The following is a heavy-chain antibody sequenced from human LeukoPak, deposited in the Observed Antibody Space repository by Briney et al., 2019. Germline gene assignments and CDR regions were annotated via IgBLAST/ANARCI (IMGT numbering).Heavy chain of an antibody. CDR2: ISSSSSYI. CDR3: ATPPVVVTAITDY. D-gene: IGHD2-21*02. V-gene: IGHV3-21*01. Sequence: PGGSLRLSCAASGFTFSHAWMSWVRQAPGKGLEWVSSISSSSSYIYYVDSVKGRFTISRDNAKKSLYLQMNSLRAEDTALYYCATPPVVVTAITDYWGQGTLVTVSS. J-gene: IGHJ4*02. CDR1: GFTFSHAW.